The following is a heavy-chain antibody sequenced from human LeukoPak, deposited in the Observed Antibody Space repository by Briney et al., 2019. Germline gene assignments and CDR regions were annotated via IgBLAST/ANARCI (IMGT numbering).Heavy chain of an antibody. CDR1: GGPISGCF. J-gene: IGHJ5*02. CDR2: IHYSGST. CDR3: ARDLPSIICSDSICYGRSILFDP. Sequence: SETLSLTCSVSGGPISGCFSSWIRQPPGKGLEWIGSIHYSGSTNYNPSLKSRVTISVDTSKNQFSLKLSSVSAADSAVYYCARDLPSIICSDSICYGRSILFDPWGQGTLVTVSS. D-gene: IGHD2-2*01. V-gene: IGHV4-59*12.